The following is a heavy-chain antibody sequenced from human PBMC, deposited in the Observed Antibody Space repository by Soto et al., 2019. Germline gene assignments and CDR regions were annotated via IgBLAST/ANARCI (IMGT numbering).Heavy chain of an antibody. CDR3: ARGRHIVGATIAGY. V-gene: IGHV1-3*01. Sequence: ASVKVSCKASGYTFTSYAMHWVRQAPGQRLEWMGWINAGNGNTKYSQKFQGRVTITRDTSASTAYMELSSLTSEDTAVYYCARGRHIVGATIAGYWGQGTLVTVSS. CDR2: INAGNGNT. D-gene: IGHD1-26*01. J-gene: IGHJ4*02. CDR1: GYTFTSYA.